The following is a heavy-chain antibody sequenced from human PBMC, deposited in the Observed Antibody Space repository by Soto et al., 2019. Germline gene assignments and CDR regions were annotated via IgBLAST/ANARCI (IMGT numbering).Heavy chain of an antibody. Sequence: GESLKISCKGSGYSFTSYWIGWVRQMPGKGLEWMGIIYPGDSDTRYSPSFQGQVTISAAKNSLYLQMNSLRDEDMAVYYCARDGYCVSSSCSFLPDVWGQGTTVTVSS. CDR3: ARDGYCVSSSCSFLPDV. V-gene: IGHV5-51*01. D-gene: IGHD2-2*03. CDR1: GYSFTSYW. J-gene: IGHJ6*02. CDR2: IYPGDSDT.